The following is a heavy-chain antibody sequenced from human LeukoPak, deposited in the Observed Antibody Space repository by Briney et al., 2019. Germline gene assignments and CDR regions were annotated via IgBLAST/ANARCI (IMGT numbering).Heavy chain of an antibody. V-gene: IGHV3-9*01. CDR1: GFTFDDYA. Sequence: PGGSLRLSCAGSGFTFDDYAMHWVRQTPGKGLEWVSGISWNSGNIAYADFVGGRFTISRDNAKNSLSLQMNSLSDEDTAVYYCAKDAYGGATFFYYMDVWGKGTTVTLSS. J-gene: IGHJ6*03. D-gene: IGHD2/OR15-2a*01. CDR2: ISWNSGNI. CDR3: AKDAYGGATFFYYMDV.